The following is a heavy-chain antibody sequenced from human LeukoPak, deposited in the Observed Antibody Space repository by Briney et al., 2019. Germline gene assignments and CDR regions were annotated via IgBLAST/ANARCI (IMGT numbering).Heavy chain of an antibody. CDR2: FIPIFRTA. V-gene: IGHV1-69*01. CDR3: ARDRSNVITGTYHYYFDY. D-gene: IGHD1-7*01. CDR1: GGTFSSHA. Sequence: SVKLSCKASGGTFSSHAISWVRPAPGHGLEWMGGFIPIFRTANYAQKYQGKVTITADESTSTAYMELSSLRSEDTAVYYCARDRSNVITGTYHYYFDYWGQGTLVTVSS. J-gene: IGHJ4*02.